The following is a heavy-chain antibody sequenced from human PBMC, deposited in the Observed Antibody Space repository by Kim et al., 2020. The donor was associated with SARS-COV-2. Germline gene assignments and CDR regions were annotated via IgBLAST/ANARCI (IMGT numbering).Heavy chain of an antibody. J-gene: IGHJ4*02. CDR3: ARLGGDTRWLQFFDY. Sequence: SFQGQVTISADKSISPAYLQWSSLKASDTAMYYCARLGGDTRWLQFFDYWGQGTLVTVSS. V-gene: IGHV5-51*01. D-gene: IGHD5-12*01.